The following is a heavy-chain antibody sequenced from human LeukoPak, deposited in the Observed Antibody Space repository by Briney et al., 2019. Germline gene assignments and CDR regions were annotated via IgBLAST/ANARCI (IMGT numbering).Heavy chain of an antibody. D-gene: IGHD2-15*01. V-gene: IGHV4-59*01. CDR1: GGSISSYY. J-gene: IGHJ4*02. CDR3: ARDCSGGSCYFDY. Sequence: SETLSLTCTVSGGSISSYYWSWIRQPPGKGLEWIGYIYYSGSTNYNPSPKSRVTISVDTSKNQFSLKLSSVTAADTAVYYCARDCSGGSCYFDYWGQGTLVTVSS. CDR2: IYYSGST.